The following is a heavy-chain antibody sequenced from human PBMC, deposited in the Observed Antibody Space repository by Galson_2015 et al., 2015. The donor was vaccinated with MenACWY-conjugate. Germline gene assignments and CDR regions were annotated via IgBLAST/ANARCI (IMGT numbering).Heavy chain of an antibody. CDR2: ISSRSSTI. Sequence: SLRLSCAASGFTFSSYSMNWVRQAPGKGLEWVSYISSRSSTIYYADSVKGRFTISRDNAKNSLYLQMNSLRAEDWAVYYCARDWMTETPSGSWGQGTLVTVSS. D-gene: IGHD3-10*01. J-gene: IGHJ4*02. CDR3: ARDWMTETPSGS. CDR1: GFTFSSYS. V-gene: IGHV3-48*01.